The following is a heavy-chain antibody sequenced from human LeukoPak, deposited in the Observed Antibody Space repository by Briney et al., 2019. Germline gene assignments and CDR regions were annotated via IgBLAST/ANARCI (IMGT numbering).Heavy chain of an antibody. D-gene: IGHD3-16*01. CDR2: INHSGST. J-gene: IGHJ4*02. Sequence: PSETLSLTCAVYGGSSSGYYWSWIRQPPGKGLEWIGEINHSGSTNYNPSLKSRVTISADTSKNQFSLKLSSVTAADTAVYYCARDGGGGFDYWGQGTLVTVSS. CDR3: ARDGGGGFDY. V-gene: IGHV4-34*01. CDR1: GGSSSGYY.